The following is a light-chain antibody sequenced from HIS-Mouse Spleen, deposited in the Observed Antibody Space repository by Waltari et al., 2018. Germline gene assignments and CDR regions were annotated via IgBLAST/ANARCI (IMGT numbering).Light chain of an antibody. CDR3: SSYTSSSTPYV. J-gene: IGLJ1*01. CDR1: TSDVGGCND. CDR2: EVS. Sequence: QSALTQPASVSGSPGQSITISCTGTTSDVGGCNDASRYQQHPGKAPKLMIYEVSNRPSGVSNRFSGSKSGNTASLTISGLQAEDEADYYCSSYTSSSTPYVFGTGTKVTVL. V-gene: IGLV2-14*01.